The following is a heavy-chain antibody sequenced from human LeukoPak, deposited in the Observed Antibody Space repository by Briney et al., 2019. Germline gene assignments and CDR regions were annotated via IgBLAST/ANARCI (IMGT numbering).Heavy chain of an antibody. CDR3: AKPSKYGNFFDY. CDR2: ISSGGVDT. CDR1: GFTFNTYW. V-gene: IGHV3-23*01. Sequence: GGSLRLSCAASGFTFNTYWMSWVRQAPGKGLEWISAISSGGVDTFYADSVQGRFIVSRDISKNTLYLQMDSLRADDTAVYYCAKPSKYGNFFDYWGQGTLVTVSS. J-gene: IGHJ4*02. D-gene: IGHD2-2*01.